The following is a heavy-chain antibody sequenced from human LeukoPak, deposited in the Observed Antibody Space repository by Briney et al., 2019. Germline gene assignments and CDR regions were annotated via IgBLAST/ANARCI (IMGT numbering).Heavy chain of an antibody. V-gene: IGHV1-18*01. CDR2: ISAYNGNT. J-gene: IGHJ5*02. Sequence: ASVNVSCKASGGTFSSYAISWVRQAPGQGLEWMGWISAYNGNTNYAQKLQGRVTMTTDTSTSTAYMELRSLRSDDTAVYYCARLGIAAAGGNWFDPWGQGTLVTVSS. CDR1: GGTFSSYA. CDR3: ARLGIAAAGGNWFDP. D-gene: IGHD6-13*01.